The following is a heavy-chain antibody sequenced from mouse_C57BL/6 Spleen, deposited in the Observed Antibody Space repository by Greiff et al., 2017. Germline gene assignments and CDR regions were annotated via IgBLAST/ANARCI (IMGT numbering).Heavy chain of an antibody. D-gene: IGHD1-1*01. CDR2: INPSNGGT. Sequence: QVQLQQPGTELVKPGASVKLSCKASGYTFTSYWMHWVKQRPGQGLEWIGNINPSNGGTNYNEKFKSKATLTVDKSSSTAYMQLSSLTSEDSAVYYCARPSYYYGSSYPYFDYWGQGTTLTVSS. CDR3: ARPSYYYGSSYPYFDY. CDR1: GYTFTSYW. V-gene: IGHV1-53*01. J-gene: IGHJ2*01.